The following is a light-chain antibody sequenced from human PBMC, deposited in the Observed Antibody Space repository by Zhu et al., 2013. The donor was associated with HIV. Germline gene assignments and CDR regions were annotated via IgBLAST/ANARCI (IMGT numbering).Light chain of an antibody. CDR1: QSVSTW. J-gene: IGKJ1*01. CDR2: KAS. V-gene: IGKV1-5*03. Sequence: DTQMTQSPSTLSASVGDRVTMTCRASQSVSTWVAWYQHKPGKAPKLLIYKASSLQSGVPSRFSGAGYGTEFTLTITSLQPDDFATYYCLQYTDHSWTFGQGTKVEI. CDR3: LQYTDHSWT.